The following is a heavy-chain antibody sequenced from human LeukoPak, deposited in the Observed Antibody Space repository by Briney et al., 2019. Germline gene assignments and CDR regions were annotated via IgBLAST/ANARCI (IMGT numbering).Heavy chain of an antibody. J-gene: IGHJ4*02. CDR2: ISSSSSTI. CDR3: TRDQT. V-gene: IGHV3-48*04. CDR1: GFTFSSYS. Sequence: GGSLRLSCAASGFTFSSYSMNWVRQAPGKGLEWVSYISSSSSTIYYADSVKGRFTISRDNAKSSLFLQMNNLRVEDTAVYYCTRDQTWGQGTLVTVSS.